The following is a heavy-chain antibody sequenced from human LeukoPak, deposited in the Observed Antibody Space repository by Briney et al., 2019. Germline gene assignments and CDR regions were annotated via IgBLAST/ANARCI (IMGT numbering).Heavy chain of an antibody. V-gene: IGHV3-43*01. CDR1: GFTFDDYT. CDR3: AKGAMDV. Sequence: GGFLRLSCVASGFTFDDYTMHWVRQAPGKGLEWVSLISWDSGSTHYADSVQGRFIISRDNSRNSLYLQIYGLRTEDTALYYCAKGAMDVWGQGTTVTVSS. J-gene: IGHJ6*02. CDR2: ISWDSGST.